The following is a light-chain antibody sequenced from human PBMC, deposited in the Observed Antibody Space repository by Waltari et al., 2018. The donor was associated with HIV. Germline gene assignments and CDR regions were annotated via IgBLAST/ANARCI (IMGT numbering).Light chain of an antibody. V-gene: IGLV1-47*01. CDR2: RNN. CDR3: AAWDDSLSAWV. CDR1: SSNIGSNY. Sequence: QSVLTQPPSASGTPGPRVTLSCSASSSNIGSNYVYWYQQLPGTAPKLPIYRNNQRPSGVPDRFSGSKSGTSASLAISGLRSEDEADYYCAAWDDSLSAWVFGGGTKLTVL. J-gene: IGLJ3*02.